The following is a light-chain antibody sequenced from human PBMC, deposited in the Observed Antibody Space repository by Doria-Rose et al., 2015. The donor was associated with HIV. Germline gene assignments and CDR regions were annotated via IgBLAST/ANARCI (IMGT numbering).Light chain of an antibody. CDR3: HQYGTSWT. V-gene: IGKV3-20*01. Sequence: EIVLTQSPGTLSLSPGERATLSCRASQSFSSTYLAWYQQKSGQAPSLLIYDGSTRATGIPDRFSASGSGTDFTLTINRREPEDFALYYCHQYGTSWTFGQGTKVEI. J-gene: IGKJ1*01. CDR1: QSFSSTY. CDR2: DGS.